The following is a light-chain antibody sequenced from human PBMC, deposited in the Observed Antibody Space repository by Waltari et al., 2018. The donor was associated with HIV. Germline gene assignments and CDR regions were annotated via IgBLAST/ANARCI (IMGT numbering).Light chain of an antibody. J-gene: IGKJ1*01. V-gene: IGKV1-39*01. CDR1: QTISNY. Sequence: DIQMTQSPSSLSANVGDRVTIICRASQTISNYLNWYYQKPGKAPKVLIYGASSLQNGVPSGFSGSGSGTEFTLTINRLQPDDVGTYYCQQTYTNVRTFGQGTKVEV. CDR2: GAS. CDR3: QQTYTNVRT.